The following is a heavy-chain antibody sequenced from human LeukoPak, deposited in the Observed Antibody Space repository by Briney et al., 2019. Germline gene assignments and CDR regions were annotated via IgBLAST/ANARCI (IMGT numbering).Heavy chain of an antibody. D-gene: IGHD6-19*01. CDR1: GGSISSFY. CDR2: ISYSGST. CDR3: ARGVDSSGWYPNYYYYMDV. J-gene: IGHJ6*03. Sequence: PSETLSLTCTVSGGSISSFYWSWIRQPPGKGLEWIGYISYSGSTNYNPSLKSRVTISVDTSKHQFSLKLSSVTAADTAVYYCARGVDSSGWYPNYYYYMDVWGKGTTVTISS. V-gene: IGHV4-59*08.